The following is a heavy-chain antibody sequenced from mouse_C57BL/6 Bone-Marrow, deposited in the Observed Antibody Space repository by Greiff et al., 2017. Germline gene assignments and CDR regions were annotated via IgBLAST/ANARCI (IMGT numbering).Heavy chain of an antibody. J-gene: IGHJ2*01. CDR1: GYTFTSYG. V-gene: IGHV1-81*01. CDR2: IYPRSGNT. D-gene: IGHD1-1*01. CDR3: ARDDYYGSSYRFDY. Sequence: VQLQQSGAELARPGASVKLSCKASGYTFTSYGISWVKQRTGQGLEWIGEIYPRSGNTYYNEKFKGKATLTADKSSSPAYMELRSLTSEDSAVYFCARDDYYGSSYRFDYWGQGTTLTVSS.